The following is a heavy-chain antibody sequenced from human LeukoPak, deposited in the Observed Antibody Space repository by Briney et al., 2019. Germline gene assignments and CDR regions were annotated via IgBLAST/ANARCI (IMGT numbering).Heavy chain of an antibody. J-gene: IGHJ4*02. D-gene: IGHD6-19*01. CDR3: ARDPGGWYGY. CDR1: GGSFSGYY. Sequence: SETLSLTCAVYGGSFSGYYWSWIRQPPGKGLEWIGEINHSGSTNYNPSLKSRVTISVDTSKNQFSLKLSSVTAADTAVYYCARDPGGWYGYWGQGTLVTVSS. V-gene: IGHV4-34*01. CDR2: INHSGST.